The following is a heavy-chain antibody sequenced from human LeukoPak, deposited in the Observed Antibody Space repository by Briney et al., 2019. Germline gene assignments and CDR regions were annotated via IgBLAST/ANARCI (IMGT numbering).Heavy chain of an antibody. J-gene: IGHJ6*02. Sequence: ASVKVSCKASGYTFTGYYMHWVRQAPGQGLEWMGWINPNSGGTNYAQKFQGRVTMTRDTSISTAYMELSRLRSDDTAVYYCARTLLRYFDWPRPRLDDYYYGMDVWGQGTTVTVSS. CDR1: GYTFTGYY. CDR3: ARTLLRYFDWPRPRLDDYYYGMDV. CDR2: INPNSGGT. D-gene: IGHD3-9*01. V-gene: IGHV1-2*02.